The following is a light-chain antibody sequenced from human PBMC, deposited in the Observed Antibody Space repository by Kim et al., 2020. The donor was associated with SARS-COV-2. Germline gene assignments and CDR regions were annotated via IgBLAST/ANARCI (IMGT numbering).Light chain of an antibody. CDR2: GAS. Sequence: SPGETAILSCRASQSVDNFLAWYQQKPGQPPRLVIYGASIRATDTPDRFSGSGYGTDFTLTINSLESEDFAVYYCQQRNNWPPLTFGEGTKLEIK. CDR3: QQRNNWPPLT. J-gene: IGKJ4*01. V-gene: IGKV3-11*01. CDR1: QSVDNF.